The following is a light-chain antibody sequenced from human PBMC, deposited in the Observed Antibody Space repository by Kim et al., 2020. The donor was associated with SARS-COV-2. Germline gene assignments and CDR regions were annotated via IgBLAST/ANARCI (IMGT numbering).Light chain of an antibody. V-gene: IGLV2-8*01. CDR1: SSDVGGYNY. Sequence: QSALTQPPSAPGSPGQSVTISCTGSSSDVGGYNYVSWYQHHPGKAPKLMISEVTKRPSGVPDRFSGSKSGNTASLTVSGLQAEDEADYYCSSYAGSNNLVFGGGTQLTVL. J-gene: IGLJ2*01. CDR2: EVT. CDR3: SSYAGSNNLV.